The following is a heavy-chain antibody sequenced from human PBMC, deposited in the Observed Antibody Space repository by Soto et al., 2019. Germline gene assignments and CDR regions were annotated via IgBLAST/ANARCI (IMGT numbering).Heavy chain of an antibody. Sequence: EVRLLESGGGSVQPGGSLRLSCAGSGFTFGAYTMAWVRQAPGKGLEWVSGIKGNGDDTYYADSVKGRFTSSRDISRNTLYLQMNSRRSDETATYFCAKTGPVTARIRFDYWGQGALVTVSS. CDR2: IKGNGDDT. CDR1: GFTFGAYT. CDR3: AKTGPVTARIRFDY. V-gene: IGHV3-23*01. J-gene: IGHJ4*02. D-gene: IGHD2-21*02.